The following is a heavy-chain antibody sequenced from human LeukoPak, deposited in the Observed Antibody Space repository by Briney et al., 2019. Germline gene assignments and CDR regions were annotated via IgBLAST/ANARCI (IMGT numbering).Heavy chain of an antibody. Sequence: GGSLRLSCAASGFTFSDYYMSWIRQAPGKGLEWVSYISSSGSTIYYADSVKGRFTISGDNAKNSLYLQMNSLRAEDTAVYYCARDLTSGGWYYFDYWGQGTLVTVSS. D-gene: IGHD6-19*01. CDR3: ARDLTSGGWYYFDY. CDR2: ISSSGSTI. J-gene: IGHJ4*02. CDR1: GFTFSDYY. V-gene: IGHV3-11*01.